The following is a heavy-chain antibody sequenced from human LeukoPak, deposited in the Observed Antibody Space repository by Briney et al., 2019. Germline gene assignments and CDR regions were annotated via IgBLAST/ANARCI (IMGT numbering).Heavy chain of an antibody. D-gene: IGHD4-11*01. CDR1: GFTFSSYE. V-gene: IGHV3-48*03. CDR3: VRDGGTVTTGNWFDP. CDR2: ISRSRSTI. Sequence: GGSLRLSCAASGFTFSSYEMNWVRQAPGKGLEWLSYISRSRSTIYYADSVKGRFTVSRDNAKNSLYLQMNSLRAEDTAVYYCVRDGGTVTTGNWFDPWGQGTLVTVST. J-gene: IGHJ5*02.